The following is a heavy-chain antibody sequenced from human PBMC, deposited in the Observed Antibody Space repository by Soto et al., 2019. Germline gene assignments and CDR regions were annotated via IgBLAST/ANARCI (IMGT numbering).Heavy chain of an antibody. CDR3: ATIPICGGDCSPLGFDY. V-gene: IGHV1-24*01. Sequence: QVQLVQSGAEVKKPGASVKVSCKVSGYTLTELSMHWVRQAPGKGLEWMGGFDAEDGETIYAQKFQGRVTMTEDTSTDTAYMELSSLRSEDTAVYYCATIPICGGDCSPLGFDYWGQGTLVTVSS. J-gene: IGHJ4*02. CDR1: GYTLTELS. D-gene: IGHD2-21*02. CDR2: FDAEDGET.